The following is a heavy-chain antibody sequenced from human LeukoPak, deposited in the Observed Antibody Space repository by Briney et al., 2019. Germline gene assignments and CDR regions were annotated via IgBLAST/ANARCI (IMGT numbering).Heavy chain of an antibody. CDR1: GFTFSSYS. V-gene: IGHV3-23*01. D-gene: IGHD4-17*01. CDR3: AKDPNGDYIGTFDI. Sequence: PGGSLRLSCAASGFTFSSYSMNWVRQAPGKGLEWVATVLGSGVPTYYAGSVQGRFTIPRDNSKNTLYLQMNSLGAEDTAKYYCAKDPNGDYIGTFDIWGQGTMVIVS. J-gene: IGHJ3*02. CDR2: VLGSGVPT.